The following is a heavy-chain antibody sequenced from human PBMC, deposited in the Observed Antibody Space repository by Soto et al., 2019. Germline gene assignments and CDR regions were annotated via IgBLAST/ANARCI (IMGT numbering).Heavy chain of an antibody. J-gene: IGHJ6*02. D-gene: IGHD3-10*02. Sequence: QVQLVQSGAEVKKPGSSVRVSCKASGDTFTGHSISWVRQAPAQGLEWLGVITPMLGTTNYSPKFQGRVTITADDSASTAFLDLTSLKSDDTAVYYCARLRLEPEEANLPLMFGLDVWGQGTTVSVSS. CDR3: ARLRLEPEEANLPLMFGLDV. CDR2: ITPMLGTT. V-gene: IGHV1-69*01. CDR1: GDTFTGHS.